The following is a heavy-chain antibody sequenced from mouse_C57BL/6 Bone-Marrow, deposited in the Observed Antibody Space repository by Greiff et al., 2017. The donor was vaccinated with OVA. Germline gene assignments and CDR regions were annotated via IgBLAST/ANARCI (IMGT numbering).Heavy chain of an antibody. CDR1: GFTFTDYN. CDR2: INPNNGGT. Sequence: EVQLQQSGPELVKPGASVKMSCKASGFTFTDYNMHWVKQSPGKSLEWIGYINPNNGGTSYNQKFQGKATLTANKSSSTAYMELRSLTSEDAADYYCAWYSNYVYFDVWGTGTTVTVSS. CDR3: AWYSNYVYFDV. D-gene: IGHD2-5*01. V-gene: IGHV1-22*01. J-gene: IGHJ1*03.